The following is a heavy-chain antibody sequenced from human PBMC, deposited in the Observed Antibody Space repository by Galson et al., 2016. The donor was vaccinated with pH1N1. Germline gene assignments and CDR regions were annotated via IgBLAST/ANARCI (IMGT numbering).Heavy chain of an antibody. CDR2: INPNRGDS. CDR1: GYTFTSFY. Sequence: SVKVSCKASGYTFTSFYIHWVRQAPGQGLEWMGRINPNRGDSNFAQKFQGRVAMTSDTSISTAYMELSSLRSDDTAFYYCAKASDLSAYDLAYFDYWGQGTLVTVSS. V-gene: IGHV1-2*06. D-gene: IGHD5-12*01. CDR3: AKASDLSAYDLAYFDY. J-gene: IGHJ4*02.